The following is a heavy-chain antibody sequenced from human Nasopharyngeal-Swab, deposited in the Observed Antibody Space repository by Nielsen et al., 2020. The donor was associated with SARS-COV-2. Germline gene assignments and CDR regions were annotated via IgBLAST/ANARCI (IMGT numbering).Heavy chain of an antibody. Sequence: GESLKISCAASGFTISSNYINWVRQAPGKGLEWVSLIYSGGSTYYADSVKGRFITSRDNSESTVYLQMNSLRAEDTAVYYCARLHSGSYVPVNWYFDLWGRGTLVTVSS. CDR2: IYSGGST. CDR3: ARLHSGSYVPVNWYFDL. CDR1: GFTISSNY. D-gene: IGHD1-26*01. V-gene: IGHV3-66*01. J-gene: IGHJ2*01.